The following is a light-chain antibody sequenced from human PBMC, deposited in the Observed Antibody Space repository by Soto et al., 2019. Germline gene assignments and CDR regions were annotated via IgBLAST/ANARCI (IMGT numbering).Light chain of an antibody. V-gene: IGLV1-40*01. J-gene: IGLJ2*01. CDR2: SNN. Sequence: QAVVTQPPSVSGAPGQRLTISCIGSSSNIGAGYDVHWYQQLPGTAPKLLIYSNNNRASGVPDRFSGSKSGTSASLAISGLQAEDEADYHCQSYDTTLIFGGGTKLTVL. CDR3: QSYDTTLI. CDR1: SSNIGAGYD.